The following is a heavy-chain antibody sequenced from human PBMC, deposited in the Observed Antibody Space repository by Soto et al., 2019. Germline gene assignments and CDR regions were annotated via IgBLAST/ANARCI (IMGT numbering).Heavy chain of an antibody. CDR3: ARDSIKPQFCMDV. J-gene: IGHJ6*02. D-gene: IGHD3-3*01. CDR1: GGSISTYY. CDR2: IYNSGNT. V-gene: IGHV4-59*01. Sequence: SETLSLTCTVSGGSISTYYCSWIRQPPGKGLEWIGYIYNSGNTNYNPSLKSRATISVDMSKNQFSLKLSSVTAADSAVYYCARDSIKPQFCMDVWGQGTPVTVSS.